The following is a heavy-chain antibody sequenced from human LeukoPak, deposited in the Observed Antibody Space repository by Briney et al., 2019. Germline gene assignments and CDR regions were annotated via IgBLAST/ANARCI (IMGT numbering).Heavy chain of an antibody. Sequence: SETLSLTCTVSGGSISSYYWSWIRQPPGKGLEWIGYMYSSGSTNYNPSLKSRVTISVDTSKNQLSLRLSSVTAADTAVYYSARLASGSYGPLTPFDYWGQGTLVTVSS. D-gene: IGHD1-26*01. CDR1: GGSISSYY. CDR2: MYSSGST. J-gene: IGHJ4*02. V-gene: IGHV4-59*08. CDR3: ARLASGSYGPLTPFDY.